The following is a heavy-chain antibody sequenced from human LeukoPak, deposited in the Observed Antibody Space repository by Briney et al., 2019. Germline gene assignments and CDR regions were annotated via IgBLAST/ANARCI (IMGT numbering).Heavy chain of an antibody. J-gene: IGHJ5*02. Sequence: PGGSLRLSCAASGFTFSTYTMNWVRQAPGKGLEWVSSISSSSSYIYYADSVKGRFTISRDNAKNSLYLQMNSLRDEDTAVYYCARDTKLRFRRYNWFDPWGQGTLVTVSS. V-gene: IGHV3-21*01. CDR2: ISSSSSYI. D-gene: IGHD3-3*01. CDR1: GFTFSTYT. CDR3: ARDTKLRFRRYNWFDP.